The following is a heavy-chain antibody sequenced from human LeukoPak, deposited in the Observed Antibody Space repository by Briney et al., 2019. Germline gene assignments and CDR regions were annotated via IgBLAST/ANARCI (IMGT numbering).Heavy chain of an antibody. CDR2: IIPILGIA. Sequence: SVNLSCKASGGTFSSYAISWVRQAPGQRLEWMGRIIPILGIANYAQKFQGRVTITAGKSTSTADMELSSLRSEDTAVYYCARDRYSSGWTDYYSYYGMDVWGQGTTVTVSS. J-gene: IGHJ6*02. CDR1: GGTFSSYA. V-gene: IGHV1-69*04. D-gene: IGHD6-19*01. CDR3: ARDRYSSGWTDYYSYYGMDV.